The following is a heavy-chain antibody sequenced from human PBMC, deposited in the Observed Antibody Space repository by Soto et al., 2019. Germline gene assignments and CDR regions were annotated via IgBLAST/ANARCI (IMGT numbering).Heavy chain of an antibody. J-gene: IGHJ5*02. D-gene: IGHD3-9*01. V-gene: IGHV4-61*01. CDR1: GGSLSSGSYY. Sequence: NPSETLSLTCTVSGGSLSSGSYYWSWIRQSPGKRREWIGYIYYSGTTKYNPSLKSRATISVDTSKNRFPLRLSSVTAADTAVYYCASAASPYFDLLSAFDPWGQGTLVTVSS. CDR2: IYYSGTT. CDR3: ASAASPYFDLLSAFDP.